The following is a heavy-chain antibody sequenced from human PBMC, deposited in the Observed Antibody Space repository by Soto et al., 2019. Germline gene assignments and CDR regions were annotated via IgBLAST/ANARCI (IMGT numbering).Heavy chain of an antibody. CDR2: IYYSGST. D-gene: IGHD2-21*02. Sequence: TLSLTCTVSGGSISSGGYYWSWIRQHPGKVLEWIGYIYYSGSTYYNPSLKSRVTISVDTSKNQFSLKLSSVTAADTAVYYCARDTVVTFGWFDPWGQGTLVTVSS. J-gene: IGHJ5*02. CDR1: GGSISSGGYY. CDR3: ARDTVVTFGWFDP. V-gene: IGHV4-31*03.